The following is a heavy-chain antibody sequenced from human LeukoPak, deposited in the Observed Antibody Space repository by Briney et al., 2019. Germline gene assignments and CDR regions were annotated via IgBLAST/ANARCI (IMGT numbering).Heavy chain of an antibody. Sequence: GGSLRLSCAASGFTFSSYWMHWVRQAPGKGLVWVSRINSDGSSTSYADSVKGRFTISRDNAKNTLYLQMNSLRADDTAVYYCARAVEYLPLDYWGQGTLVAVSS. CDR1: GFTFSSYW. D-gene: IGHD2/OR15-2a*01. CDR2: INSDGSST. J-gene: IGHJ4*02. CDR3: ARAVEYLPLDY. V-gene: IGHV3-74*01.